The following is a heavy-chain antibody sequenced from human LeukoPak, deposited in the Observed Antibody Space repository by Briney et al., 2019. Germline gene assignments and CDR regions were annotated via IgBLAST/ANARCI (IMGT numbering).Heavy chain of an antibody. V-gene: IGHV3-23*01. D-gene: IGHD1-26*01. CDR2: ISGGGGST. J-gene: IGHJ4*02. CDR3: ASSGSYRFDY. CDR1: GFTFTSYS. Sequence: GGSLRLSCAASGFTFTSYSMNWVRQAPGKGLEWVSTISGGGGSTYYADSVKGRFTISRDNAKNSLYLQMNSLRDEDTAVCYCASSGSYRFDYWGRGTLVTVSS.